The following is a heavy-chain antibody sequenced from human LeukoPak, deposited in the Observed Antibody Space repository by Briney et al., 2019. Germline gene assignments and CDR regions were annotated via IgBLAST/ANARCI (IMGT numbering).Heavy chain of an antibody. Sequence: GGSLRLSCAASGFTFSISAMSWVRQAPGKGLEWVSVTYSNGRTYYADSVKGRFTISRDISKNTLYLQMNSLRAEDTAVYYCARVLSGRGSLYDYYYYMDVWGKGTTVTISS. CDR1: GFTFSISA. V-gene: IGHV3-53*01. CDR3: ARVLSGRGSLYDYYYYMDV. D-gene: IGHD3-10*01. J-gene: IGHJ6*03. CDR2: TYSNGRT.